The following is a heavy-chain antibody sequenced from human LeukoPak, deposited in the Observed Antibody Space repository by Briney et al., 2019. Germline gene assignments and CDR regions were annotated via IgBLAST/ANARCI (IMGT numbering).Heavy chain of an antibody. D-gene: IGHD4-23*01. CDR3: TSARYGGNSDY. CDR2: IASDGSST. V-gene: IGHV3-74*01. J-gene: IGHJ4*02. CDR1: GFTFSSNW. Sequence: GGSLRLSCADSGFTFSSNWMHWVRQAPGKGLVWVSRIASDGSSTDYADSVRDRFTISRDNAKNTLYLQMNSLRAEDTAVYYCTSARYGGNSDYWGQGTLVTVSS.